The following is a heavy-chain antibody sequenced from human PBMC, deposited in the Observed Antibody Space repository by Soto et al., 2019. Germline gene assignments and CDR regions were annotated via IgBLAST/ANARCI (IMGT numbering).Heavy chain of an antibody. CDR1: GFTFTNYA. CDR3: AKYGGVAARPTYYYGMDV. CDR2: ISGSAHNT. V-gene: IGHV3-23*01. Sequence: EVQLLESGGGLVQPGGSLRLSCAASGFTFTNYAMGWVRQVPGKGLEWVSTISGSAHNTNYADPVKGRFTVSRDNSKNTMDLQMTGLRADDTAIYYCAKYGGVAARPTYYYGMDVWGQGTTVTVSS. J-gene: IGHJ6*02. D-gene: IGHD6-6*01.